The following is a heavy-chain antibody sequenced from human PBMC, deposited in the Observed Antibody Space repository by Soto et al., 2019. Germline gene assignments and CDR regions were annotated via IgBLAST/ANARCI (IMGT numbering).Heavy chain of an antibody. CDR1: GFTFSSYW. V-gene: IGHV3-7*04. Sequence: GGSLRLSCAASGFTFSSYWMSWFRQAPGKGLEWVANIKGDGNEIYYVDSVKGRFTISRDNAKNSLYLQMNSLRAEDTAVYYCARLVSAAANDYWGQGALVTVSS. J-gene: IGHJ4*02. CDR3: ARLVSAAANDY. D-gene: IGHD1-26*01. CDR2: IKGDGNEI.